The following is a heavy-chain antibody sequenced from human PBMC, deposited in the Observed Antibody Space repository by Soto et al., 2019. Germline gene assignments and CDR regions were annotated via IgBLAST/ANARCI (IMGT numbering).Heavy chain of an antibody. CDR2: VSSSGTST. CDR1: GFTFSSFA. CDR3: AKRGGNEGRFDY. D-gene: IGHD2-15*01. V-gene: IGHV3-23*01. Sequence: EVQLLESGGGLVQPGGSLRLSCAASGFTFSSFAMSWVRQAPGKGLEWVSTVSSSGTSTYYADSVKGFFTISRDNSKNTLYLQMNSLRAEDTAIYYCAKRGGNEGRFDYWGQGTLVTVSS. J-gene: IGHJ4*02.